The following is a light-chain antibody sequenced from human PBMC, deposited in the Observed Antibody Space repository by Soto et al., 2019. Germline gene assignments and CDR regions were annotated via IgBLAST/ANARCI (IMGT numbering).Light chain of an antibody. V-gene: IGKV1-27*01. Sequence: DIQMTQSPSSLSASLGDRVTITCRASQDISVYLAWFQQKPGKIPKLLIYAASTLQSGVPSRFSGSGSGTDFTLTISSLQPEDVATYYCQTYNSAPLTFGGGTKVEIK. CDR1: QDISVY. CDR3: QTYNSAPLT. CDR2: AAS. J-gene: IGKJ4*01.